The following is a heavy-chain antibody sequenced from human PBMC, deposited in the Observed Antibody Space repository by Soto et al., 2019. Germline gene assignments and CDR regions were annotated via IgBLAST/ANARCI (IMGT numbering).Heavy chain of an antibody. CDR3: ARGGIITMVRGPTGNWFDP. J-gene: IGHJ5*02. CDR1: GGSISSYY. CDR2: IYYSGST. V-gene: IGHV4-59*01. D-gene: IGHD3-10*01. Sequence: PSETLCLTWTVSGGSISSYYWSWIRQPPGKGLEWIGYIYYSGSTNYNPSHKSRVTISVDTSKNQFSLKLSSVTAADTAVYYCARGGIITMVRGPTGNWFDPWGQGTLVTVSS.